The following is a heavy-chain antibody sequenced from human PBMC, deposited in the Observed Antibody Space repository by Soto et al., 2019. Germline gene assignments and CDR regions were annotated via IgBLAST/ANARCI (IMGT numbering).Heavy chain of an antibody. V-gene: IGHV3-23*01. Sequence: PGGSLSLSCAASGFPFRSCAMGWVRQAPGKGLEWVSDIIDSGGSTYYADSVKGRFTISRDNSKSTLYLQMNSLRAEDTALYYCAKGRSYYYYYGVDVWGQGTTVTVSS. J-gene: IGHJ6*02. CDR1: GFPFRSCA. CDR2: IIDSGGST. CDR3: AKGRSYYYYYGVDV.